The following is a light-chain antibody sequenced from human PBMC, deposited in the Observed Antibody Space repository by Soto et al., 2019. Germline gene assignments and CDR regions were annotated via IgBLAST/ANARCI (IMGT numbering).Light chain of an antibody. J-gene: IGKJ3*01. CDR1: ETVATN. CDR3: QQANSFPLT. CDR2: GAS. Sequence: EVVMTQSPATLSASPGERATLSCWASETVATNLAWYQQKPGQAPRLLISGASTRAAGISDRFRGSGSGTEFTLTISSLRSEDFATYYCQQANSFPLTFGPGTKVDIK. V-gene: IGKV3-15*01.